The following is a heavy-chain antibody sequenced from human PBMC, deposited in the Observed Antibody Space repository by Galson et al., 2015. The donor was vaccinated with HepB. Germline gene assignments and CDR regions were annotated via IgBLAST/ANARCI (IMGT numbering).Heavy chain of an antibody. V-gene: IGHV3-33*01. Sequence: SLRISGAASGFSVSSYGMHWVRQAQCRGLEWVAVIWYDGSNKDYADSVKGRFTISRDNSKNTLYLQMNSLRAEDTAVYYCARERGGIAVAEVAAFDIWGQGTMVTVSS. CDR2: IWYDGSNK. CDR1: GFSVSSYG. CDR3: ARERGGIAVAEVAAFDI. D-gene: IGHD6-19*01. J-gene: IGHJ3*02.